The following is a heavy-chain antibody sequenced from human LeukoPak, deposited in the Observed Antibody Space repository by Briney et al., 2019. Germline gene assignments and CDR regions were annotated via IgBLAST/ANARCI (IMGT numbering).Heavy chain of an antibody. D-gene: IGHD3-10*01. CDR1: GFTVSSNY. V-gene: IGHV3-53*01. J-gene: IGHJ4*02. CDR3: ATYQRGPSYYFDY. Sequence: GGSLRLSCAASGFTVSSNYMTWVRKAPGKGLDWVSVVSASGAYRYYADSVKGRFTISRDDSKNTLYLYMNSLRVDDTAVYYCATYQRGPSYYFDYWGQGTLVTVSS. CDR2: SASGAYR.